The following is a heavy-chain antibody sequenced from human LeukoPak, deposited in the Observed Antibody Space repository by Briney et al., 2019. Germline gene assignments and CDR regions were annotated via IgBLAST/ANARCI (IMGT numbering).Heavy chain of an antibody. D-gene: IGHD3-22*01. CDR3: ARDQGGGYYYDSSGYDY. V-gene: IGHV4-4*07. Sequence: SETLSPTCTVSGGSISSYYWSWIRQPAGKGLEWIGRTYTSGSTNYNPSLKSRVTMSVDTSKNQFSLKLSSVTAADMAVYYCARDQGGGYYYDSSGYDYWGQGTLVTVSS. CDR1: GGSISSYY. J-gene: IGHJ4*02. CDR2: TYTSGST.